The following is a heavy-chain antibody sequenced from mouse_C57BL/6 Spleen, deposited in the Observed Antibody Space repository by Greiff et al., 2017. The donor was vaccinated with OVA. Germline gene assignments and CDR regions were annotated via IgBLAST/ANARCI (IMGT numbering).Heavy chain of an antibody. CDR2: IYPGDGDT. CDR1: GYAFSSSW. J-gene: IGHJ4*01. CDR3: ARSKGMDYAMDY. Sequence: VKLQQSGPELVKPGASVKISCKASGYAFSSSWMNWVKQRPGKGLEWIGRIYPGDGDTNYNGKFKGKATLTADKSSSTAYMQLSSLTSEDSAVYFCARSKGMDYAMDYWGQGTSVTVSS. V-gene: IGHV1-82*01. D-gene: IGHD2-3*01.